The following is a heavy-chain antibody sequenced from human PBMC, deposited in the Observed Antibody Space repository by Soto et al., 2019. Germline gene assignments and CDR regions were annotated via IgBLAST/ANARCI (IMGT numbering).Heavy chain of an antibody. CDR2: INPNSGGT. CDR1: GYTFTGFY. Sequence: SVKVSCKASGYTFTGFYMHWVRQAPVQGLEWMGWINPNSGGTNYAQKFQGRVTMTRDTSISTAYMELSRLRSDDTAVYYCAREGYYDSSGYTNYGMDVWGQGTTVTVSS. J-gene: IGHJ6*02. D-gene: IGHD3-22*01. V-gene: IGHV1-2*02. CDR3: AREGYYDSSGYTNYGMDV.